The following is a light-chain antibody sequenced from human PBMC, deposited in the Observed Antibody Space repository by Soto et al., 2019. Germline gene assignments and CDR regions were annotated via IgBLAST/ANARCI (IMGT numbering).Light chain of an antibody. CDR2: KAS. V-gene: IGKV1-5*03. CDR3: QQYSSYSYT. Sequence: DIQMTQSPSTLSESVGDRVTITCRASQSISSWLAWYQQKPGKAPKLLIYKASSLESGVPSRFSGSGSGTEFTLTISSLQPDDFATYYCQQYSSYSYTFGQGTKLEIK. CDR1: QSISSW. J-gene: IGKJ2*01.